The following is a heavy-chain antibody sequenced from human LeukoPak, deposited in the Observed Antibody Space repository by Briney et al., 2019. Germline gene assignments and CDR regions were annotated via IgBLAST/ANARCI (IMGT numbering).Heavy chain of an antibody. J-gene: IGHJ6*03. CDR3: ARDGAHKNHYYSYYYMDV. CDR2: IYYSGST. Sequence: PSETLSLTCTVSGGSISSYYWSWIRQPPGKGLEWIGYIYYSGSTNYNPSLKSRVTISLGTSKNQFSLKLSSVTAADTAVYYCARDGAHKNHYYSYYYMDVWGKGTTVTVSS. CDR1: GGSISSYY. D-gene: IGHD3-16*01. V-gene: IGHV4-59*01.